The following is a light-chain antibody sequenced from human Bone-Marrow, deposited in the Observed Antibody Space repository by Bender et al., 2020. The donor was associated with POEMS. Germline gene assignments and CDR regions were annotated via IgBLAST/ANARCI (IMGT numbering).Light chain of an antibody. V-gene: IGLV2-23*02. CDR3: SSYDATSTLFV. J-gene: IGLJ1*01. Sequence: QSALTQPASVSGSPGQSITVSCTGDNTALGPHSVVSWYQQHPGKVPKVMIYENSKRPSGVSDRFSASKSGSTASLTISGLQAEDEADYYCSSYDATSTLFVFGSGTKVSVL. CDR1: NTALGPHSV. CDR2: ENS.